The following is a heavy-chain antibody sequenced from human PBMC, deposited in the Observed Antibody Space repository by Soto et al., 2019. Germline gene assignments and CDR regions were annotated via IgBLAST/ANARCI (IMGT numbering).Heavy chain of an antibody. V-gene: IGHV2-5*02. Sequence: QITVKESGPTLVKPTQTLTLTCTFSGFSLSTSGVGVGWIRQPPGKALEWLALIYWDDDKRYSPSLKSRLTITMDTSKSSVVLTITNMGPVDTAAYSCAHADALELLDYWGQGTLVTVSS. CDR2: IYWDDDK. CDR1: GFSLSTSGVG. D-gene: IGHD1-7*01. J-gene: IGHJ4*02. CDR3: AHADALELLDY.